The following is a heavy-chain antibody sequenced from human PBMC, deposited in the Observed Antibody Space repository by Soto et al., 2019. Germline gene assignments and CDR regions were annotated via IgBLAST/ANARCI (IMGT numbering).Heavy chain of an antibody. D-gene: IGHD5-18*01. CDR3: ARNVDTAMGYFDY. CDR2: IYYSGSN. J-gene: IGHJ4*02. Sequence: PSETLSLTCTVSGGSISSGDYYWSWIRQPPEKGLEWIGYIYYSGSNYYNPSLKSRVTISVDTSKNQFSLKLSSVTAADTAVYYWARNVDTAMGYFDYWGQGTLVTVSS. V-gene: IGHV4-30-4*01. CDR1: GGSISSGDYY.